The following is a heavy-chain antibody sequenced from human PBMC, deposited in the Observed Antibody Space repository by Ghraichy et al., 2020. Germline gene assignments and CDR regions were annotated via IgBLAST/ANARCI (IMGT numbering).Heavy chain of an antibody. D-gene: IGHD3-22*01. CDR1: GFTFSNSW. CDR3: ARATYLYDSSGIYNGGGFDF. V-gene: IGHV3-74*01. J-gene: IGHJ4*02. Sequence: GGSLRLSCAASGFTFSNSWMHWVRQAPGRGLVWVSRIDSDGSSTTYGDSVKGRFTISRDNAKNTLYLQMNSLRAEDTAVYYCARATYLYDSSGIYNGGGFDFWGQGSLVTVSS. CDR2: IDSDGSST.